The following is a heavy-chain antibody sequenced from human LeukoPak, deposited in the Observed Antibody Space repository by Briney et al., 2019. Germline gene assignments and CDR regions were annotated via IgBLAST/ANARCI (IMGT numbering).Heavy chain of an antibody. CDR3: ARDPGEGAFDI. CDR2: ISSSSYI. V-gene: IGHV3-21*01. J-gene: IGHJ3*02. D-gene: IGHD1-1*01. CDR1: GFTFSSYS. Sequence: PGGSLRLSCAASGFTFSSYSMNWVRQAPGKGLEWVSSISSSSYIYYADSVKGRFTISRDNAKNSLYLQMNSLRAEDTAVYYCARDPGEGAFDIWGQGTMVTVSS.